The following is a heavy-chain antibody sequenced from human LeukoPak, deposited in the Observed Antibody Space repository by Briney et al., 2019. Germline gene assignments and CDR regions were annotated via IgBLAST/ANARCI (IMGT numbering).Heavy chain of an antibody. CDR3: ARGLVAVAGTSTP. V-gene: IGHV3-48*01. J-gene: IGHJ5*02. CDR1: GFNFRDYS. Sequence: GGSLRLSCAASGFNFRDYSMNWVRQAPGKGLEWVSHISSASITIYYADSVKGRFTISRDNAKNLLYLQMNSLRAEDTAVYYCARGLVAVAGTSTPWGQGTLVTVSS. D-gene: IGHD6-19*01. CDR2: ISSASITI.